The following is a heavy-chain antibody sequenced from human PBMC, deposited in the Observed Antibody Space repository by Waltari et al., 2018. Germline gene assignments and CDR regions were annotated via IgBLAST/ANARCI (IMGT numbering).Heavy chain of an antibody. CDR1: GGTFSSYA. V-gene: IGHV1-69*01. Sequence: QVQLVQSGAEVKKPGSSVKVSCKASGGTFSSYAISWVRQAPGQGLEWMGGITPIFGTANYAQKFQGGVTITADESTSTAYMELSSLRSEDTAVYYCARAAQVYSSGWTGAFDIWGQGTMVTVSS. D-gene: IGHD6-19*01. CDR2: ITPIFGTA. CDR3: ARAAQVYSSGWTGAFDI. J-gene: IGHJ3*02.